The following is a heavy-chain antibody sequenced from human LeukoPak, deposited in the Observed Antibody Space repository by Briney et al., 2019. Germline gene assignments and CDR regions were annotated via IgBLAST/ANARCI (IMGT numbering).Heavy chain of an antibody. D-gene: IGHD2-2*01. CDR3: ARVPVV. V-gene: IGHV4-31*03. J-gene: IGHJ4*02. CDR1: GGSISSGGHY. Sequence: SQTLSLTCTVSGGSISSGGHYWSWIRQKPGKGLEWIEYIYYTGSTDYNPSLKSRVTISVDTSKNQFSLRLTSVTAADTAVYYCARVPVVWGQGTLVTVSS. CDR2: IYYTGST.